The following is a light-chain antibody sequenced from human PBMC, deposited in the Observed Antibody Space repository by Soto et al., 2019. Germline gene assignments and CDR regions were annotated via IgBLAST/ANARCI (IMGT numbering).Light chain of an antibody. CDR3: CSYAGSYTLV. V-gene: IGLV2-11*01. CDR2: DVS. J-gene: IGLJ2*01. CDR1: SSDVGGYNY. Sequence: QSALTQPRSVSGSPGQSVTISCTGTSSDVGGYNYVSWYQQHPGKAPKVMIYDVSKRPSGVPDRFSGSKSDNTASLTISGLQAEDEADYYCCSYAGSYTLVFGGGTKVTVL.